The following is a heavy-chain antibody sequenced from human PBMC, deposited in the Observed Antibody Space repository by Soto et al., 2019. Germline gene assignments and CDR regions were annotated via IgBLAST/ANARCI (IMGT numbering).Heavy chain of an antibody. V-gene: IGHV4-59*01. D-gene: IGHD6-19*01. J-gene: IGHJ5*02. CDR1: GGSISSYY. CDR3: ARVAVAGTKGWFDP. Sequence: KTSEALSLTCTVSGGSISSYYWSWIRQPPGKGLEWIGYIYYGGSTNYNPSLKSRVTISVDTSKNQFSLKLSSVTAADTAVYYCARVAVAGTKGWFDPWGQGTLVTVSS. CDR2: IYYGGST.